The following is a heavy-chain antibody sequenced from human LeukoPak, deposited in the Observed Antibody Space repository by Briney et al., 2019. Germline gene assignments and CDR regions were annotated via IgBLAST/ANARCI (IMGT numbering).Heavy chain of an antibody. J-gene: IGHJ5*02. V-gene: IGHV4-30-2*01. CDR3: ARVVTYYDFWSGYSKGTNWFDP. Sequence: SQTPSLTCAVSGGSISSGGYSWSWIRQPPGKGLEWIGYIYHSGSTYYNPSLKSRVTISVDRSKNQFSLKLSSVTAADTAVYYCARVVTYYDFWSGYSKGTNWFDPWGQGTLVTVSS. D-gene: IGHD3-3*01. CDR1: GGSISSGGYS. CDR2: IYHSGST.